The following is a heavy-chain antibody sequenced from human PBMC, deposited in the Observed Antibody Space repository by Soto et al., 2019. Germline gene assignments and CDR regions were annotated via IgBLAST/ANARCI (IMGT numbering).Heavy chain of an antibody. J-gene: IGHJ5*02. CDR2: ISYDGSNK. Sequence: PGGSLRLSCAASGFTFSSYAMHWVRQAPGKGLEWVAVISYDGSNKYYADSVKGRFTISRDNSKNTLYLQMNSLRAEDTAVYYCARDQLGYDKSWFDPWGQGTLVTSPQ. D-gene: IGHD3-9*01. V-gene: IGHV3-30-3*01. CDR1: GFTFSSYA. CDR3: ARDQLGYDKSWFDP.